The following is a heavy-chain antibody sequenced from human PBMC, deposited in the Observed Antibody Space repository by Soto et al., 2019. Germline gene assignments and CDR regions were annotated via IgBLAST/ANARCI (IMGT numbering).Heavy chain of an antibody. CDR2: IYPSGST. V-gene: IGHV4-30-2*01. J-gene: IGHJ6*02. CDR1: GGSISSGTYS. Sequence: QLQLRESGSGLVKPSQTLSLTCDVSGGSISSGTYSWNWIRQPPGKGLEWVGYIYPSGSTYDNPSLKSRVTMSVNRSKNQFSLRLSSVTAADTAVYFCARGHYYYGMDVWGQGTTVTVSS. CDR3: ARGHYYYGMDV.